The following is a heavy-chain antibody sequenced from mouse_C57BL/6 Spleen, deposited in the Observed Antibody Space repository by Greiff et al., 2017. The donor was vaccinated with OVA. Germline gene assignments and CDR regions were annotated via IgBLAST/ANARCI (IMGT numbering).Heavy chain of an antibody. CDR1: GYTFTSYW. Sequence: VQLQQPGAELVRPGSSVKLSCKASGYTFTSYWMDWVKQRPGQGLEWIGTIYPSDSDTHYNQKFTHKATLTVDKSSSTAYMQLSSLTSEDSAVYYCARLGRGAMDFWGQGTSVTVSS. V-gene: IGHV1-61*01. D-gene: IGHD4-1*01. CDR3: ARLGRGAMDF. CDR2: IYPSDSDT. J-gene: IGHJ4*01.